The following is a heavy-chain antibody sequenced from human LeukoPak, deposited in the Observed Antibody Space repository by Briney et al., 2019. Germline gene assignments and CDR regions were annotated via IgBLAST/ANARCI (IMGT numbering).Heavy chain of an antibody. CDR2: TKPDGSAE. Sequence: GGSLRLSCAASGFTFRNYWMGWVRQAPGKGLEWVANTKPDGSAEYYADSVRGRFTASRDNANNFLYLQMNRLRAEDTAVYYCARVGTTNYYFFYMDVWGKGTTVTVSS. D-gene: IGHD2-2*01. CDR3: ARVGTTNYYFFYMDV. V-gene: IGHV3-7*01. J-gene: IGHJ6*03. CDR1: GFTFRNYW.